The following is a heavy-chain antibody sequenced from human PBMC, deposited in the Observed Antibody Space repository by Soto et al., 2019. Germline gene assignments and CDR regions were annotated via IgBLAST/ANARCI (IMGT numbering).Heavy chain of an antibody. CDR3: AYSSTPFDY. J-gene: IGHJ4*02. D-gene: IGHD6-13*01. CDR2: VTYDGTNK. V-gene: IGHV3-30*03. Sequence: GGSLRLSCAASGFTLSNFGMHWVRQAPDTGLDWVAAVTYDGTNKYYADSVKGRFTISKDNSKNTLYLQMNSLRVDDTAVYYCAYSSTPFDYWGQGTLVTVSS. CDR1: GFTLSNFG.